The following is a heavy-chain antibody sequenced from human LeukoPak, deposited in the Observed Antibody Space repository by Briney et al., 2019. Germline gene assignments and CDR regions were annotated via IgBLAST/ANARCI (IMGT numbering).Heavy chain of an antibody. CDR1: GGSFSGYY. Sequence: SETLSLTCAVYGGSFSGYYWSWIRQPPGKGLEWIVEINHSGSTNYNPSLKSRVTISVDTSKNQFSLKLSSVTAADTAVYYCGRRGPYYYDSSGPRSPVGGPFNYYYYYMDVWGKGTTVTISS. J-gene: IGHJ6*03. D-gene: IGHD3-22*01. CDR2: INHSGST. V-gene: IGHV4-34*01. CDR3: GRRGPYYYDSSGPRSPVGGPFNYYYYYMDV.